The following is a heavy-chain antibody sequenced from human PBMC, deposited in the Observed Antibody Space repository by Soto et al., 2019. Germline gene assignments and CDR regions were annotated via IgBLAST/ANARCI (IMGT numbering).Heavy chain of an antibody. D-gene: IGHD3-10*01. CDR3: VKNSGWFNT. V-gene: IGHV3-23*01. CDR2: IDGSGGIT. Sequence: QLLQSGGGLVQPGGSLTLSCAASGFTFGTTDMSWVRQAPGEGLEWVSTIDGSGGITYYADSVKGRFTISWDNSRITVDLQMNSLRGDDTALYYCVKNSGWFNTWGQVALVTVSS. CDR1: GFTFGTTD. J-gene: IGHJ5*02.